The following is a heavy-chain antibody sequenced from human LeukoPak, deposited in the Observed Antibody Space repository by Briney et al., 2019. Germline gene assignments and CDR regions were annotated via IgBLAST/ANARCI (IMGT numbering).Heavy chain of an antibody. CDR1: GFTFSSYG. CDR3: AKDSDYDILTGYYNPFDY. Sequence: QPGGSLRLSCAASGFTFSSYGMRWVRQAPGKGLEWVAFIRYDGSNKYYADSVKGRFTISRDNSKNTLYLQMNSLRAEDTAVYYCAKDSDYDILTGYYNPFDYWGQGTLVTVSS. CDR2: IRYDGSNK. V-gene: IGHV3-30*02. J-gene: IGHJ4*02. D-gene: IGHD3-9*01.